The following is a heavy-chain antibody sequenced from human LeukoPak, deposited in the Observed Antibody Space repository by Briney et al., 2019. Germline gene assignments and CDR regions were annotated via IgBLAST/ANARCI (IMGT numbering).Heavy chain of an antibody. J-gene: IGHJ4*02. CDR2: MRYDGSNT. CDR1: GFTFSNYG. V-gene: IGHV3-30*02. D-gene: IGHD3-9*01. CDR3: ANGPHYNILTGFYKVRSHLDY. Sequence: SGGSLRLSCAASGFTFSNYGMHWARQAPGKGLEWLAFMRYDGSNTHYADSVKSRFTISRDNSKNTLFLQMNSLRSEDTALYYCANGPHYNILTGFYKVRSHLDYWGQGTLVTVSS.